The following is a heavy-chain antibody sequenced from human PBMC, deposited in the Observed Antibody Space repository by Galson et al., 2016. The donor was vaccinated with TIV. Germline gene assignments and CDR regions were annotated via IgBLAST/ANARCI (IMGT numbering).Heavy chain of an antibody. J-gene: IGHJ3*01. CDR1: GFTVSRNY. V-gene: IGHV3-53*01. CDR2: IYSGGNP. Sequence: SLRLSCAASGFTVSRNYMSWVRQAPGKGLEWISIIYSGGNPYYADSVEGRFTISRDTSKNTVYLQMNSLRAEDTAVYYCARDNNWNYANDAFDLWGQGTMVTVSS. D-gene: IGHD1-7*01. CDR3: ARDNNWNYANDAFDL.